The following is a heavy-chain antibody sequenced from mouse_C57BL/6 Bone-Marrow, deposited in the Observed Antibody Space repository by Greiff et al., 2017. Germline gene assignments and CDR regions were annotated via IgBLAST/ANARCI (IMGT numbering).Heavy chain of an antibody. V-gene: IGHV1-81*01. CDR3: AREYYGSSYVAY. J-gene: IGHJ3*01. CDR2: IYPRSGNT. Sequence: VQLQQSGAELARPGASVKLSCKASGYTFTSYGISWVKQRTGQGLEWIGEIYPRSGNTYYNEKFKGKATLTADKSSSTAYMELRSLTSEDSAVYFCAREYYGSSYVAYWGQGTLVTVSA. CDR1: GYTFTSYG. D-gene: IGHD1-1*01.